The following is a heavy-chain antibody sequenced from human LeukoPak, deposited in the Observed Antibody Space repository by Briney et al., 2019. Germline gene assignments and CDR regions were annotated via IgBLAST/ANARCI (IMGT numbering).Heavy chain of an antibody. CDR3: ARYSGSYYRSDFDY. D-gene: IGHD1-26*01. CDR1: GFTFSDYY. Sequence: PGGSLRLSCAASGFTFSDYYMNWIRQAPGKGLEWVSYISSSGSTIYYADSVKGRFTISRDNAKNSLYLQMNSLRAEDTAVYYCARYSGSYYRSDFDYWGQGTLVTVSS. V-gene: IGHV3-11*01. J-gene: IGHJ4*02. CDR2: ISSSGSTI.